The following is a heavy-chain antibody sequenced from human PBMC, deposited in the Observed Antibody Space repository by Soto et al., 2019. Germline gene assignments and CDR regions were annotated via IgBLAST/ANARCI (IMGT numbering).Heavy chain of an antibody. CDR3: AKPGFFWSGYYYHYYRLSV. CDR2: ISGSGGST. V-gene: IGHV3-23*01. J-gene: IGHJ6*02. D-gene: IGHD3-3*01. CDR1: GFTFNSYA. Sequence: GGSLRLSCAASGFTFNSYAMSWVRQAPGKGLEWVSAISGSGGSTYYADSVKGRFTISRDNSKNTLYLQMDSLRAEDTAVYYCAKPGFFWSGYYYHYYRLSVRAQGTTVPVS.